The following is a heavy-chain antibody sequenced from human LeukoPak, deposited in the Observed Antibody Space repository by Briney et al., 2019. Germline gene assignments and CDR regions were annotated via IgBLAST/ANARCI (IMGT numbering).Heavy chain of an antibody. CDR2: ITWNRDNI. Sequence: GGSLRLSCTVSGFTFDDYAMHWVRHTPGKGLEWVAGITWNRDNIGYGDSVKGRFTISRDNAKNSLYLQMNSLRAEDTAVYYCARGHYGLDVWGQGTTVTVSS. CDR1: GFTFDDYA. CDR3: ARGHYGLDV. V-gene: IGHV3-9*01. J-gene: IGHJ6*02.